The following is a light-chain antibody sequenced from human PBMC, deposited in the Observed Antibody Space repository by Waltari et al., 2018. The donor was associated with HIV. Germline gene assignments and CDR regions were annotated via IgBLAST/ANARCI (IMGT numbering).Light chain of an antibody. CDR3: QSWDDSLSGYV. CDR1: KSNIGAGSA. V-gene: IGLV1-40*01. CDR2: GNN. J-gene: IGLJ1*01. Sequence: QSVLTQPPSLSGAPGQRVTISCTGSKSNIGAGSAVHWYQQVPGTAPKLLIYGNNNRPSGVPERFSGAKSDTSASLAITVLQAEDEADYYCQSWDDSLSGYVFGTGSKVTVL.